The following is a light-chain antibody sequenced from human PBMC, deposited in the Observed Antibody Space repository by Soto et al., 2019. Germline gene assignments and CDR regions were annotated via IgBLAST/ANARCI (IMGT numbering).Light chain of an antibody. CDR2: DVS. J-gene: IGKJ2*01. V-gene: IGKV1-5*02. Sequence: DIQMTQSPSPLSASVGDRVTIICRAIQSIRKWLAWYQQKPGKAPKLLIYDVSNLQSGVPSRFSGSGSGTEFTLTIGTLQPDDSAIYHCQQYSTHSTFGQGTKLEIK. CDR1: QSIRKW. CDR3: QQYSTHST.